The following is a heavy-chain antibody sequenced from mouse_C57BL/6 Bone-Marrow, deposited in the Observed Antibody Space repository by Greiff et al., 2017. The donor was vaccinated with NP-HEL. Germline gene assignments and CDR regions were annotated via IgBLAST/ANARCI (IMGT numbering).Heavy chain of an antibody. D-gene: IGHD2-2*01. J-gene: IGHJ4*01. CDR3: ASLYGYDEDYYAMDY. V-gene: IGHV2-2*01. Sequence: VKLQESGPGLVQPSQSLSITCTVSGFSLTSYGVHWVRQSPGKGLEWLGVIWSGGSTDYNAAFISRLSISKDNSKSQVFFKMNSLQADDTAIYYCASLYGYDEDYYAMDYWGQGTSVTVSS. CDR1: GFSLTSYG. CDR2: IWSGGST.